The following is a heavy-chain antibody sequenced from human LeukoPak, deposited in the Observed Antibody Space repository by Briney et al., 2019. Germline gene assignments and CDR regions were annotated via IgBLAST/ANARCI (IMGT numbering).Heavy chain of an antibody. J-gene: IGHJ6*02. CDR1: GFTFSSYA. Sequence: GGSLRLSCAASGFTFSSYAMHWVRQAPGKGLEWVAVISYDGSNKYYADSVKGRFTISRDNSKNTLYLQMNSLRAEDTAVYYCARDRGFGELLSDYFYDYVMDVWGQGTTVTVSS. D-gene: IGHD3-10*01. CDR3: ARDRGFGELLSDYFYDYVMDV. V-gene: IGHV3-30*04. CDR2: ISYDGSNK.